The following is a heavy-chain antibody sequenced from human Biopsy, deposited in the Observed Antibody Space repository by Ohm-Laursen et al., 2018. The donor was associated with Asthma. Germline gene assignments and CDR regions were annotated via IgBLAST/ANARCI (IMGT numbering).Heavy chain of an antibody. CDR3: ASLHYLGMNV. V-gene: IGHV3-7*02. CDR2: LGPDASET. J-gene: IGHJ6*02. Sequence: SLRLSCTASGFNFNIQWMSWVRQAPGKGLEWVANLGPDASETYSVDSMKGRLTVSRDNAKTSIFLQLNTLRVEDTAVYYCASLHYLGMNVWGQGTTVTVSS. CDR1: GFNFNIQW. D-gene: IGHD3-10*01.